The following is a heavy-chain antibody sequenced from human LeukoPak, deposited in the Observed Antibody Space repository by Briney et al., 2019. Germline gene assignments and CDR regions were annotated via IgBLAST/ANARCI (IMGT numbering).Heavy chain of an antibody. CDR1: GGSFSGYY. CDR2: INHSGST. D-gene: IGHD3-10*01. CDR3: ARGAPGDYYGSGSYHDY. Sequence: PSETLSLTCAVYGGSFSGYYWSWIRQPPGKGLEWIGEINHSGSTNYNPSLKSRVTISVDTSKNQFSPKLSSVTAADTAVYYCARGAPGDYYGSGSYHDYWGQGTLVTVSS. J-gene: IGHJ4*02. V-gene: IGHV4-34*01.